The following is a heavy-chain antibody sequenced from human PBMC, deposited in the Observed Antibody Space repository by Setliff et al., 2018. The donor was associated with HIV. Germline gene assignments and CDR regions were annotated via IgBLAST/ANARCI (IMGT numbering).Heavy chain of an antibody. CDR1: GGSFRVYY. V-gene: IGHV4-59*01. CDR2: MYYGGST. J-gene: IGHJ3*01. Sequence: SETLSLTCTVSGGSFRVYYWTWVRQPPGKGLEWIGNMYYGGSTNSNPSLTSRVTLSIDASKTQGSLTVRPVTAEDTAIYFCARDAELPGPPVHDAFDLWGPGTMVTVSS. D-gene: IGHD1-1*01. CDR3: ARDAELPGPPVHDAFDL.